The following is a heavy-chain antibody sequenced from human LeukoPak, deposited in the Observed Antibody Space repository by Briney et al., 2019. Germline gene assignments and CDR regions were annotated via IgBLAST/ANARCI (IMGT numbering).Heavy chain of an antibody. CDR2: ISPRGGGT. Sequence: GGSLRLSCAASGFIFRNYGMNWVRQAPGKGLEWLSGISPRGGGTYYADSVKGRFTISRDDSKNTVSLQMNSLRAEDTAVYYCAKESLRVVPSATFDYWGQGTLVTVSS. V-gene: IGHV3-23*01. J-gene: IGHJ4*02. CDR1: GFIFRNYG. D-gene: IGHD2-2*01. CDR3: AKESLRVVPSATFDY.